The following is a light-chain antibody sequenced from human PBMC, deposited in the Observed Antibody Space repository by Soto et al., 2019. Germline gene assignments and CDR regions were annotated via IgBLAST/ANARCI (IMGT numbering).Light chain of an antibody. Sequence: QSVLTQPPSVSGAPGQRVTISCTGSSSNIGAGYDVTWYQQLPGTAPKLLIHGNSNRPSGVPDRFSGSKSGTSASLAITGLQAEDEADYYCQSYDSSLSAVVFGGGTQLTVL. CDR3: QSYDSSLSAVV. CDR1: SSNIGAGYD. CDR2: GNS. V-gene: IGLV1-40*01. J-gene: IGLJ2*01.